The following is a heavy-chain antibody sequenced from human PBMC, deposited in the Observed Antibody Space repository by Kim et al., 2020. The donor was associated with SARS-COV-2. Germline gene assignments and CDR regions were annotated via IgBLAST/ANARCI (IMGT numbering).Heavy chain of an antibody. J-gene: IGHJ4*02. Sequence: KDRLPISRDNAENSLYLEMNSLRPEDTAVYYCVRVAVGASSWYYFDSWGQGTLVTVSS. V-gene: IGHV3-11*05. D-gene: IGHD6-13*01. CDR3: VRVAVGASSWYYFDS.